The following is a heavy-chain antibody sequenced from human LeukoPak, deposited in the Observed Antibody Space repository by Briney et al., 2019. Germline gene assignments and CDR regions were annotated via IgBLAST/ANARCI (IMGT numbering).Heavy chain of an antibody. CDR1: GFTFSSYW. Sequence: GGSLRLSCAASGFTFSSYWMSWVRQAPGKGLEWVANIKQDGGEIYYVDSVKGRFTISRDNGKNSLDLQMNSLRADDTAVYYCARDTLGEGEDANYAVYYFDYWGQGTVVTVSS. V-gene: IGHV3-7*01. CDR3: ARDTLGEGEDANYAVYYFDY. J-gene: IGHJ4*02. D-gene: IGHD4/OR15-4a*01. CDR2: IKQDGGEI.